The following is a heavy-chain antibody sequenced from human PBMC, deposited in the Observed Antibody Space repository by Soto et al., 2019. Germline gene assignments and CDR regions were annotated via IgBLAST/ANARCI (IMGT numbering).Heavy chain of an antibody. CDR2: IYATGTT. D-gene: IGHD1-1*01. V-gene: IGHV4-4*07. CDR3: VRDGTKTLRDWFDP. Sequence: QVQLQESGPGLVKPSETLSLTCTVSGASISGFYCSWIRKSAGKGLEWIGRIYATGTTDYNPSLKSRVMMSVDTSKKQFSLKLRSVTAADTAVYYCVRDGTKTLRDWFDPWGQGISVTVSS. J-gene: IGHJ5*02. CDR1: GASISGFY.